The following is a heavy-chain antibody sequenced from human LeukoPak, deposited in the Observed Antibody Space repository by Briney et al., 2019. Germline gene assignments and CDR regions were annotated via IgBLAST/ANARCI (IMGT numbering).Heavy chain of an antibody. CDR2: IIPIFGTA. D-gene: IGHD1-26*01. CDR3: ARDYWRNSGSYYGVFDY. Sequence: ASVKVSCKASGGTFSSYAISWVRQAPGQGLEWMGRIIPIFGTATYAQKFQGRVTIITDESPSTAYMELSSLRSEDTAVYYCARDYWRNSGSYYGVFDYWGQGTLVTVSS. V-gene: IGHV1-69*05. CDR1: GGTFSSYA. J-gene: IGHJ4*02.